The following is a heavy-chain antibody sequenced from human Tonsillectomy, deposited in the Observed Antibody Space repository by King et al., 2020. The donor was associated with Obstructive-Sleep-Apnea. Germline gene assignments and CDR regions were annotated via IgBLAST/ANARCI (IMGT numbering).Heavy chain of an antibody. J-gene: IGHJ3*02. CDR3: AREGGDEAFDI. D-gene: IGHD3-16*01. Sequence: QLQESGSGLVKPSQTLSLTCAVSGGSISSGDFSWSWIRQPPGKGLEWIGYIYHSGSTYYNPSLKSRVTISVDRSKNQFSLKLSSVTAADTAVYYCAREGGDEAFDIWGQGTMVTVSS. CDR1: GGSISSGDFS. CDR2: IYHSGST. V-gene: IGHV4-30-2*01.